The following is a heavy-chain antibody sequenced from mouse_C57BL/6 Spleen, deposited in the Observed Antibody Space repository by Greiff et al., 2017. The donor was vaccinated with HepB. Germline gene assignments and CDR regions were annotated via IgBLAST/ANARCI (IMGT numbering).Heavy chain of an antibody. CDR1: GYAFSSSW. D-gene: IGHD1-1*01. V-gene: IGHV1-82*01. Sequence: LQQSGPELVKPGASVKISCKASGYAFSSSWMNWVKQRPGKGLEWIGRIYPGDGDTNYNGKFKGKATLTADKSSSTAYMQLSSLTSEDSAVYFCARRTTVVEGYFDYWGQGTTLTVSS. J-gene: IGHJ2*01. CDR3: ARRTTVVEGYFDY. CDR2: IYPGDGDT.